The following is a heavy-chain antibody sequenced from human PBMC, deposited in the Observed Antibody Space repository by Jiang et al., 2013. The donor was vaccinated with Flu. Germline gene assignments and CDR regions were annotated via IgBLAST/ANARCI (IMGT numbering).Heavy chain of an antibody. CDR3: VRDGHSNNWYVDLLGY. J-gene: IGHJ4*02. CDR2: ISGNNDNT. D-gene: IGHD1-1*01. Sequence: GAEVKKDLGPRVKVSCKTSGYTFTNYGVSWVRQAPGQGLEWMGWISGNNDNTNYAQNIQGRATMTTDASTSTAYMELRGLRSDDTAVYYCVRDGHSNNWYVDLLGYWGQGTLVTVSS. CDR1: GYTFTNYG. V-gene: IGHV1-18*01.